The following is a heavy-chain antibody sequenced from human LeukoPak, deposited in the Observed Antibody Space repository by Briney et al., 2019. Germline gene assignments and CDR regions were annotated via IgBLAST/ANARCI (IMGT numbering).Heavy chain of an antibody. CDR2: MNPNSGNT. V-gene: IGHV1-8*01. CDR1: GYTFTSYD. D-gene: IGHD3-16*01. J-gene: IGHJ4*02. CDR3: ARGLMKRRAVGFDY. Sequence: ASVKVSCKASGYTFTSYDINWVRQATGQGLEWMGWMNPNSGNTGYAQKFQGRVTMTRNTSISTAYMELSSLRSEDTAVYYCARGLMKRRAVGFDYWGQGTLVTVSS.